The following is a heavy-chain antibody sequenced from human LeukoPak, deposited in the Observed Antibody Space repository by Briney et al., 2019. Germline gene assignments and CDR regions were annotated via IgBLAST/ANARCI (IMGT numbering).Heavy chain of an antibody. J-gene: IGHJ5*02. V-gene: IGHV4-39*07. D-gene: IGHD2-15*01. CDR2: IYYSGNT. CDR1: DDSITMYY. CDR3: ARDSATYCSGGSCYRAKWFDP. Sequence: SETLSLTCSVSDDSITMYYWGWIRQPPGKGLEWIGTIYYSGNTYYNSSLKSRVTISVDTSENQFSLNLSSVTAADTAVYYCARDSATYCSGGSCYRAKWFDPWGQGTLVTVSS.